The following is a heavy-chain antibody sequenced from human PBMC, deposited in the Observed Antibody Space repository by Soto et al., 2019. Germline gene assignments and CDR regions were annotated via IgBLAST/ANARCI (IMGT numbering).Heavy chain of an antibody. CDR2: INPKFGDT. Sequence: QVQLVQSGAEVKEPGDSVRVSCEASGYTFTAYYIHWVRQAPGQGLEWMGWINPKFGDTTYAQDFQGRITLTRDRSISTVYMDLRRPTSHDTAIYYCARNMDYYYGPGSGNGHGVWGQGTTVNVFS. CDR3: ARNMDYYYGPGSGNGHGV. V-gene: IGHV1-2*02. CDR1: GYTFTAYY. D-gene: IGHD3-10*01. J-gene: IGHJ6*02.